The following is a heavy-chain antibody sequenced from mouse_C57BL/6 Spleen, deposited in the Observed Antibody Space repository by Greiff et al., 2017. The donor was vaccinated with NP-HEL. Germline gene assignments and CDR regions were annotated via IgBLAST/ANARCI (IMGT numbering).Heavy chain of an antibody. V-gene: IGHV3-6*01. CDR2: ISYDGSN. Sequence: EVKLQESGPGLVKPSQSLSLTCSVTGYSITSGYYWNWIRQFPGNKLEWMGYISYDGSNNYNPSLKNRISITRDTPKNQFFLKLNSVTTEDTATYYCARDRDVFAYWGQGTLVTVSA. CDR3: ARDRDVFAY. CDR1: GYSITSGYY. D-gene: IGHD3-3*01. J-gene: IGHJ3*01.